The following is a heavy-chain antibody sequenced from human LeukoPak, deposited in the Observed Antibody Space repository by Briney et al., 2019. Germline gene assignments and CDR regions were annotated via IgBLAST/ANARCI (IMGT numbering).Heavy chain of an antibody. CDR3: ARAIAARPPHTYYYYGMDV. D-gene: IGHD6-6*01. V-gene: IGHV4-59*01. CDR1: GGSISSYY. J-gene: IGHJ6*02. Sequence: SETLSLTFTVSGGSISSYYWSWIRQPPGKGLGWIGCIYYSGSTNYNPSLKSRVTISVDTSKNQFSLKLSSVTAADTAVYYCARAIAARPPHTYYYYGMDVWGQGTTVTVSS. CDR2: IYYSGST.